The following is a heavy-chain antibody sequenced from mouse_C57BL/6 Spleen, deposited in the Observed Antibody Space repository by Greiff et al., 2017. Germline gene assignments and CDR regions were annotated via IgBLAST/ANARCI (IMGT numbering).Heavy chain of an antibody. CDR1: GFSLTSYG. CDR3: ARHAHYYGYAMDY. V-gene: IGHV2-6-1*01. D-gene: IGHD1-2*01. CDR2: IWCAGST. Sequence: VKLMESGPGLVAPSQSLSITCTVSGFSLTSYGVHWVRQPPGQGLEWLVVIWCAGSTTYNSAHKSRLSISKDNSKSQVFLKMNSLQTDDTDMYYCARHAHYYGYAMDYWGQGTSVTVSS. J-gene: IGHJ4*01.